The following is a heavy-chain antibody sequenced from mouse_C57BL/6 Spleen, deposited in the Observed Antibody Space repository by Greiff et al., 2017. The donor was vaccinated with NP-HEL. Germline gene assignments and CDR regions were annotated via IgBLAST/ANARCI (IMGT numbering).Heavy chain of an antibody. D-gene: IGHD2-2*01. CDR3: AREKSTMVTTGFDY. CDR2: IYPGDGDT. Sequence: QVQLQQSGPELVKPGASVKISCKASGYAFSSSWMNWVKQRPGKGLEWIGRIYPGDGDTNYNGKFKGKATLTADKSSSTAYMQLSSLTSEDSAVYFCAREKSTMVTTGFDYWGQGTTLTVSS. V-gene: IGHV1-82*01. J-gene: IGHJ2*01. CDR1: GYAFSSSW.